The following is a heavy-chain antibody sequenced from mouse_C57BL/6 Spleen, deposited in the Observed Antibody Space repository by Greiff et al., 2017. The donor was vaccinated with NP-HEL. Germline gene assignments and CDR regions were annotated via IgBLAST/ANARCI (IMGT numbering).Heavy chain of an antibody. CDR1: GYAFSSSW. V-gene: IGHV1-82*01. D-gene: IGHD1-1*01. J-gene: IGHJ2*01. CDR2: IYPGDGDT. Sequence: VKLQESGPELVKPGASVKISCKASGYAFSSSWMNWVKQRPGKGLEWIGRIYPGDGDTNYNGKFKGKATLTADKSSSTAYMQLSSLTSEDSAVYFCARRITTVVATKGDYFDYWGQGTTLTVSS. CDR3: ARRITTVVATKGDYFDY.